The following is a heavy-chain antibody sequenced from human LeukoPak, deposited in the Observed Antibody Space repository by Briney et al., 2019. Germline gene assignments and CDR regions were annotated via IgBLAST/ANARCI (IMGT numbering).Heavy chain of an antibody. CDR3: ARGGRRITMVRGVTSPGPMDV. D-gene: IGHD3-10*01. CDR1: GGSISSSNW. Sequence: PSGTLSLTCAVSGGSISSSNWWSWVRQPPGKGLEWIGEINHSGSTNYNPSLKSRVTISVDTSKNQFSLKLSSVTAADMAVYYCARGGRRITMVRGVTSPGPMDVWGQGTTVTVSS. J-gene: IGHJ6*02. V-gene: IGHV4-4*02. CDR2: INHSGST.